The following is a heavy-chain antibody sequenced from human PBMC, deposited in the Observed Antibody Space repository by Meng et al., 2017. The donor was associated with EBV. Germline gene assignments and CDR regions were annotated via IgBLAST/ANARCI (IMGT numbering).Heavy chain of an antibody. D-gene: IGHD6-19*01. J-gene: IGHJ4*02. Sequence: QVRLVQSGAEVKKPGVVVKVSCKASGYTFTSYYMHWVRQAPGQGLEWMGIINPSGGSTSYAQKFQGRVTMTRDTSTSTVYMELSSLRSEDTAVYYCARDPAGAVAGTHFDYWGQGTLVTVSS. V-gene: IGHV1-46*01. CDR1: GYTFTSYY. CDR3: ARDPAGAVAGTHFDY. CDR2: INPSGGST.